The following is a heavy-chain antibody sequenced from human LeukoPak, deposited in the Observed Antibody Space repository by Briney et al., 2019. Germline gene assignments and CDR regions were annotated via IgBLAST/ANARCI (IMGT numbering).Heavy chain of an antibody. CDR3: ARGGARGYADY. V-gene: IGHV4-59*01. D-gene: IGHD5-18*01. Sequence: SETLSLTCTVSGGSISSYYWSWIRQPPGKGLEWIGYIYYSGSTNYNPSLKSRVTISVDTSKNQFSLKLSSVTAADTAVYYCARGGARGYADYWGQGTLVIVSS. CDR1: GGSISSYY. CDR2: IYYSGST. J-gene: IGHJ4*02.